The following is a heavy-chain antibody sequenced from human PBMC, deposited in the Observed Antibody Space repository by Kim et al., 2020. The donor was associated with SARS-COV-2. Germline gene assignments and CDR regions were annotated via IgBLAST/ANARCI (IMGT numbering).Heavy chain of an antibody. CDR1: GFAFSDYP. V-gene: IGHV3-23*01. CDR2: ISDNGGHT. D-gene: IGHD1-26*01. CDR3: AKEMEVGLSTMDY. J-gene: IGHJ4*02. Sequence: GGSLRLSCAASGFAFSDYPMSWVRQAPGKGLEWVSAISDNGGHTYYTASVRCRLTISRDNSKNTLFLQLSSLTVEDTAVYYCAKEMEVGLSTMDYWGQG.